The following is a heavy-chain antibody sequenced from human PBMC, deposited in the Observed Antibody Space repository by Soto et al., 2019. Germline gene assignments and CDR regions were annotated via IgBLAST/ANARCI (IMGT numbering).Heavy chain of an antibody. Sequence: QVQLQESGPGLVKPSQTLSLTCTVSGGSISSGGYYWSWIRQHPGKGLEWIGYIYYSGSTYYNPSLKSRVTISVETSKNQFSLKLSSVTAADTAVYYCARDSPRGGGGTMVRGYGDYYYYYGMDVWGQGTTVTVSS. CDR1: GGSISSGGYY. D-gene: IGHD3-10*01. V-gene: IGHV4-31*03. J-gene: IGHJ6*02. CDR3: ARDSPRGGGGTMVRGYGDYYYYYGMDV. CDR2: IYYSGST.